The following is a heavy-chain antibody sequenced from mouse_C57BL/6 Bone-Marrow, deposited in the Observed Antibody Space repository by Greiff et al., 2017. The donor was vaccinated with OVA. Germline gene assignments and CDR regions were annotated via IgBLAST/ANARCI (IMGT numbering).Heavy chain of an antibody. CDR1: GFSFNTYA. D-gene: IGHD2-4*01. J-gene: IGHJ1*03. V-gene: IGHV10-1*01. Sequence: GGGLVQPKGSLKLSCAASGFSFNTYAMNWVRQAPGKGLEWVARIRSKSNNYATYYADSVKDRFTISRDDSESMLYLQMNNLKTEDTAMYYCVRHGWGDYLWYFDVWGTGTTVTVSS. CDR2: IRSKSNNYAT. CDR3: VRHGWGDYLWYFDV.